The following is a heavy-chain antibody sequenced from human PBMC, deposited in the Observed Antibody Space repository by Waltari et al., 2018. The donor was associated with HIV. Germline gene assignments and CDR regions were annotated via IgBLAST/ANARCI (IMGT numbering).Heavy chain of an antibody. V-gene: IGHV1-18*01. CDR3: ARDGLRYSGTFYSDY. J-gene: IGHJ4*02. D-gene: IGHD1-26*01. Sequence: QVHLVQSGAEMKKPGASVKVSCKASGYTFLSYGISWVRQAHGHGLEWMGWISTYNANTNYAQSLQGRVTMTTDTSTTTAYMELRSLTSDDTAVYYCARDGLRYSGTFYSDYWGQGTLVTVSA. CDR2: ISTYNANT. CDR1: GYTFLSYG.